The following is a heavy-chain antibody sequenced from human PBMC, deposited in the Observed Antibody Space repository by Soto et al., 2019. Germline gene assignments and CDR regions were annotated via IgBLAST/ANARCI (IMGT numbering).Heavy chain of an antibody. V-gene: IGHV4-4*02. J-gene: IGHJ4*02. CDR1: PGSISSSNW. D-gene: IGHD6-6*01. Sequence: SETLSLTCALSPGSISSSNWWRWVRQPPGKGLDWIGEIYHGGSTNYTPSLKSRVTISVDKSNNQFSLKLSSVTAADTAVYYCARDNRYSISPGAFEYWGQGPLVTVSS. CDR2: IYHGGST. CDR3: ARDNRYSISPGAFEY.